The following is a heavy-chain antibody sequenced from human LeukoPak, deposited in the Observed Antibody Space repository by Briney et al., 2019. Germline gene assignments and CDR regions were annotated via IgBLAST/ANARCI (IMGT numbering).Heavy chain of an antibody. CDR1: GGSISSSRDY. CDR2: ISSSGST. Sequence: SETLSLTWTGSGGSISSSRDYWGWIRQPPGKGLEWIGIISSSGSTYYNPSLGGRVTISVDTSKKFFSLKLTSVTAADTAVYYCAFYYDSSGYGRYFDYWGQGTLVTVSS. V-gene: IGHV4-39*01. D-gene: IGHD3-22*01. CDR3: AFYYDSSGYGRYFDY. J-gene: IGHJ4*02.